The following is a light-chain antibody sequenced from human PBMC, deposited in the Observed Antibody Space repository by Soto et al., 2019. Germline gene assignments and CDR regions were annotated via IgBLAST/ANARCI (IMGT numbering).Light chain of an antibody. V-gene: IGLV1-40*01. CDR2: GNS. CDR1: SSSIGAGYD. Sequence: QPVLTQPPSVSGAPGQRVTISCTGSSSSIGAGYDVHWYQQLPGTAPKLLIYGNSNRPSGVPDRFSGSKSGTSASLAITGLQAEDEADYYCQSYDSSLSGSGVFGGGNQLTVL. J-gene: IGLJ3*02. CDR3: QSYDSSLSGSGV.